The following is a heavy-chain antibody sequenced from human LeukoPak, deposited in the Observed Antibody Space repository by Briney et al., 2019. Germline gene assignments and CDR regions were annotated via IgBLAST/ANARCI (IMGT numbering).Heavy chain of an antibody. Sequence: GSLRLSCAASEFTFSSYWMTWVRQAPGKGLEWVSGINWNGGSTGYADSVKGRFTISRDNAKNSLYLQMNSLRAEDTALYYCAREGDYGDYSYPFEYYYMDVWGKGTTVTVSS. CDR2: INWNGGST. CDR3: AREGDYGDYSYPFEYYYMDV. V-gene: IGHV3-20*04. J-gene: IGHJ6*03. D-gene: IGHD4-17*01. CDR1: EFTFSSYW.